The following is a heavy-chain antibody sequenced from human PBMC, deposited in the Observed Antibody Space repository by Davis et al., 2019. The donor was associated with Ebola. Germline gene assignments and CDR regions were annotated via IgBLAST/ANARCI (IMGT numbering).Heavy chain of an antibody. CDR3: ARGPSTGNSFSH. J-gene: IGHJ4*02. CDR2: INPSGGST. D-gene: IGHD4-23*01. V-gene: IGHV1-46*01. Sequence: ASVKVSCKASGYTFTSYYMHWVRQAPGQGLEWMGIINPSGGSTSYAQKFQGRVTMTRDTSASTAYMELSSLRSEDTAVYYCARGPSTGNSFSHWGQGTLVTVSS. CDR1: GYTFTSYY.